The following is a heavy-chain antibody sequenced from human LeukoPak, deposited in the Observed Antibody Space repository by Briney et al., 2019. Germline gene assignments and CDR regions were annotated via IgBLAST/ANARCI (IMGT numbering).Heavy chain of an antibody. V-gene: IGHV4-59*01. D-gene: IGHD2-2*01. CDR2: IYYSGST. CDR1: GGSFSGYY. J-gene: IGHJ4*02. Sequence: PSETLSLTCAVYGGSFSGYYWSWIRQPPGKGLEWIGYIYYSGSTNYNPSLKSRVTISVDTSKNQFSLKLSSVTAADTAVYYCARDRGCSSTSCYAGGTFDYWGQGTLVTVSS. CDR3: ARDRGCSSTSCYAGGTFDY.